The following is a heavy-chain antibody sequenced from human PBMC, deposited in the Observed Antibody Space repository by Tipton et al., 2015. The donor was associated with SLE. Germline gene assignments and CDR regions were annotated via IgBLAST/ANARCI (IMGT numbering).Heavy chain of an antibody. J-gene: IGHJ4*02. CDR1: GFNFSRYW. V-gene: IGHV3-7*01. Sequence: SLRLSCAASGFNFSRYWMSWVRQAPGKGLEWVANIKQDGSEKYYVDSVKGRFTISRDNAKNSLYLQMNSLRAEDTAVYYCAREDLYYFDYWGQGTLVTVSS. CDR2: IKQDGSEK. CDR3: AREDLYYFDY.